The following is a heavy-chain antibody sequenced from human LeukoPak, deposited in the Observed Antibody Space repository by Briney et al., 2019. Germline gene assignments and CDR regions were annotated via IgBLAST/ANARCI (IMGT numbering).Heavy chain of an antibody. V-gene: IGHV4-34*01. Sequence: PSETLSLTCAVYGGSFSGYYWSWIRQPPGKGLEWIGEINHSGSTNYNPSLKSRVTISVDTSKNQFSLKLSSVTAADTAVYYCARVSRGRYYYDSSGYPDYWGQGTLVTVSS. D-gene: IGHD3-22*01. CDR1: GGSFSGYY. CDR3: ARVSRGRYYYDSSGYPDY. J-gene: IGHJ4*02. CDR2: INHSGST.